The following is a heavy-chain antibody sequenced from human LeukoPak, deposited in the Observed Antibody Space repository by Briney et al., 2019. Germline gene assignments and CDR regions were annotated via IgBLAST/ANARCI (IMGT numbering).Heavy chain of an antibody. CDR3: ARGRAAAGKLDY. CDR2: IYTSGST. D-gene: IGHD6-13*01. V-gene: IGHV4-4*07. J-gene: IGHJ4*02. CDR1: GGSISSYY. Sequence: SETLSLTCTVPGGSISSYYWSWIRQPAGKGLEWIGRIYTSGSTNYNPSLKSRVTMSVDTSKNQFSLKLSSVTAADTAVYYCARGRAAAGKLDYWGQGTLVTVSS.